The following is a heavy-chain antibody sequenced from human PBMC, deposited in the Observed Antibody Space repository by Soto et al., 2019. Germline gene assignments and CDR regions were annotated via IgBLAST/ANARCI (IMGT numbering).Heavy chain of an antibody. Sequence: SVKVSCKASGGTFSSYAISWVRQAPGQGLEWMGGIIPIFGTANYAQKFQGRVTITADKSTSTAYMELSSLRSEDTAVYYCARMGFSPNWFDPWGQGTLVTGSA. CDR3: ARMGFSPNWFDP. CDR2: IIPIFGTA. CDR1: GGTFSSYA. V-gene: IGHV1-69*06. J-gene: IGHJ5*02. D-gene: IGHD3-3*01.